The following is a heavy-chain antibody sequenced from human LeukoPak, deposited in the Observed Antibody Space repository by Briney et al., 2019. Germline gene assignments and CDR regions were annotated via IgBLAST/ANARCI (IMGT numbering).Heavy chain of an antibody. J-gene: IGHJ4*02. V-gene: IGHV3-48*01. CDR3: ARDNMGFDY. CDR2: ITSSSSSI. D-gene: IGHD2/OR15-2a*01. Sequence: GGSLRLSCAASGFTFSTYTMNWVRQAPGKGLEWVSYITSSSSSIYYADSVKGRFTISRDNAKNSLYLQMNSLRAEDTAVYYCARDNMGFDYWGQGTLVTVYS. CDR1: GFTFSTYT.